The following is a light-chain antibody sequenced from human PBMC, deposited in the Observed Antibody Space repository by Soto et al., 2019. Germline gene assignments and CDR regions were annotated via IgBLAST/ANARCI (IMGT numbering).Light chain of an antibody. V-gene: IGLV1-40*01. J-gene: IGLJ2*01. CDR3: QSYDSSLSGVV. Sequence: QSVLTQPPSVSGAPGQRVTISCTGSSSNIGAHYGVHWYQQLPGTAPKLLIYGNNNRPSGVPDRFSGSKSGTSASLAITGLQADDEADYYCQSYDSSLSGVVFGGGTKLTVL. CDR2: GNN. CDR1: SSNIGAHYG.